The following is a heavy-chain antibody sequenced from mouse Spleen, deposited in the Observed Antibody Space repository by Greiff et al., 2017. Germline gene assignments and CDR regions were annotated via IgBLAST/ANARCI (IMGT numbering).Heavy chain of an antibody. D-gene: IGHD2-4*01. Sequence: EVQVVESGPGLVKPSQSLSLTCSVTGYSITSGYYWNWIRQFPGNKLEWMGYISYDGSNNYNPSLKNRISITRDTSKNQFFLKLNSVTTEDTATYYCARAYYDYDEDYWGQGTTLTVSS. V-gene: IGHV3-6*01. CDR1: GYSITSGYY. CDR2: ISYDGSN. CDR3: ARAYYDYDEDY. J-gene: IGHJ2*01.